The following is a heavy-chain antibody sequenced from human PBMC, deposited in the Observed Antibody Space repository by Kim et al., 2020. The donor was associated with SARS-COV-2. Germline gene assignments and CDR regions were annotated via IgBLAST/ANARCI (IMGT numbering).Heavy chain of an antibody. Sequence: ASVKVSCKASGYTFTSYDINWVRQATGQGLEWMGWMNPNSGNTGYAQKFQGRVTMTRNTSISTAYMELSSLRSEDTAVYYCARGSPNYDYVWGSYRFYYGMDVWGQGATVTVS. D-gene: IGHD3-16*02. CDR2: MNPNSGNT. J-gene: IGHJ6*02. V-gene: IGHV1-8*01. CDR3: ARGSPNYDYVWGSYRFYYGMDV. CDR1: GYTFTSYD.